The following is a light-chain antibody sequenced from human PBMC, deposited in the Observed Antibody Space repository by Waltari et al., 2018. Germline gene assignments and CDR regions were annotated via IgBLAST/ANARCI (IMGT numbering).Light chain of an antibody. CDR1: QNVGRS. CDR2: DTS. Sequence: LVLTQSPGTLSLSPGESATLSCRASQNVGRSLVWYQQKPGQPPRLLIYDTSTRATGIPDRFSGSGSGTDFSLTSARLEPEDFAVYYCQHNVRLPVTFGQGTKVEI. J-gene: IGKJ1*01. CDR3: QHNVRLPVT. V-gene: IGKV3-20*01.